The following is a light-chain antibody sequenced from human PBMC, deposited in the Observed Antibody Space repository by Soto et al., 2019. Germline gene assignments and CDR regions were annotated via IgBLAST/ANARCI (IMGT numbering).Light chain of an antibody. J-gene: IGKJ4*01. CDR3: QQRSTWPLT. Sequence: EIVLTQSPATVSLSPGERATLSCRASQSIRSFLAWYQQRPGQHPRLLIYDASNRATGIPARFSGSGTGTDFTLAISSLEPEDFADYYCQQRSTWPLTFGGGTKVEIK. CDR2: DAS. V-gene: IGKV3-11*01. CDR1: QSIRSF.